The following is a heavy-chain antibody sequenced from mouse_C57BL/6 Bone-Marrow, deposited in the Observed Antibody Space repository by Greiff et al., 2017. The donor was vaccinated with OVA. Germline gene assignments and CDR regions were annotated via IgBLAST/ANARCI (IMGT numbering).Heavy chain of an antibody. V-gene: IGHV1-61*01. CDR1: SYTFTSYW. CDR2: IYPSDSET. J-gene: IGHJ4*01. D-gene: IGHD2-2*01. Sequence: QVQLQQPGAELVRPGSSVKLSCKASSYTFTSYWMDWVKQRPGQGLEWIGNIYPSDSETHYNQKFKAKATLTVDKSSSTADMQRSSLTSEDSAVYYCARGGYDVGAMDYWGQGTSVTVSS. CDR3: ARGGYDVGAMDY.